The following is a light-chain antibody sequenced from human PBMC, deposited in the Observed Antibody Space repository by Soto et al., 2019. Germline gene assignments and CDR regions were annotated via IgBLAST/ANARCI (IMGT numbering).Light chain of an antibody. J-gene: IGKJ5*01. CDR3: QQYHTSSIT. V-gene: IGKV1-5*01. CDR1: QSISSW. CDR2: DAS. Sequence: IQMTQSPSSLSAYVGDRVTVTCRASQSISSWLAWYQQKPGKAPKLLIYDASTLERGVPSRFSGTGSGTEFTLSIDSLQPDDFATYYCQQYHTSSITFGQGTRLEIK.